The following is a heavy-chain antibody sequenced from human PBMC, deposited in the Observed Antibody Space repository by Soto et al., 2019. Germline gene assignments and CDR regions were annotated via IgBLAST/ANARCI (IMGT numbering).Heavy chain of an antibody. Sequence: GSLRLSCAASGFTFGDYGMHWVRQAPGEGLQWVAVIWFDGSNEHYADSVKGRFTISRDNSKNTLYLQMYSLRAGDTAVYYCARGSLYCSSTSCSYGMDVWGQGTTVTVSS. CDR1: GFTFGDYG. CDR2: IWFDGSNE. D-gene: IGHD2-15*01. J-gene: IGHJ6*02. CDR3: ARGSLYCSSTSCSYGMDV. V-gene: IGHV3-33*01.